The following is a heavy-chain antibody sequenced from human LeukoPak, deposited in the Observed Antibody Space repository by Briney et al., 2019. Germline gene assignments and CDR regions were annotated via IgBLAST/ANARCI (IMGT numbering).Heavy chain of an antibody. Sequence: GASVKVSCKASGYTFTHYYIHWVRQAPGQGLEWMGIINPSGGSTSYAQKFQGRVTMTRDTSTSTVYMDLSSLRSEDTAVYYCARDLRRWLQLFDYWGQGTLVTVSS. V-gene: IGHV1-46*01. D-gene: IGHD5-24*01. J-gene: IGHJ4*02. CDR3: ARDLRRWLQLFDY. CDR2: INPSGGST. CDR1: GYTFTHYY.